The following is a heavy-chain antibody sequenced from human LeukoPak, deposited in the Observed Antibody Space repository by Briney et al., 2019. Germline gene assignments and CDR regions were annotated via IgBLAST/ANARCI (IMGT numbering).Heavy chain of an antibody. CDR3: ARASLNPRGAGSPYYYYYYMDV. CDR1: GGTFSSYA. J-gene: IGHJ6*03. Sequence: SVKVSCKASGGTFSSYAISWGRQAPGQGLEWMGGIIPIFGTANYAQKFQGRVTITADKSTSTAYMELSSLRSEDTAVYYCARASLNPRGAGSPYYYYYYMDVWGKGTTVTVSS. CDR2: IIPIFGTA. D-gene: IGHD3-10*01. V-gene: IGHV1-69*06.